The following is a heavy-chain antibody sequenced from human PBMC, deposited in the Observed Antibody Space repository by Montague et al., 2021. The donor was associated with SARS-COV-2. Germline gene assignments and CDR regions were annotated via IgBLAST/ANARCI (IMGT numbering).Heavy chain of an antibody. CDR2: IYYSGST. CDR3: ARGRTVTTFYYYYYGMDV. V-gene: IGHV4-39*01. Sequence: SETLSLTCTVSGGSISSSSNYWGWIRQPPGKGLEWIGSIYYSGSTYYNSSLKSLVTISVDTSKNQFSLKLSSVTAADTAVYYCARGRTVTTFYYYYYGMDVWGQGATVTVSS. CDR1: GGSISSSSNY. D-gene: IGHD4-17*01. J-gene: IGHJ6*02.